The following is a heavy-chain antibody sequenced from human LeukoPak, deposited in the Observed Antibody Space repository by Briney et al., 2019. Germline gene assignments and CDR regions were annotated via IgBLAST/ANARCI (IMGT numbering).Heavy chain of an antibody. D-gene: IGHD2-15*01. CDR1: GYTFTSYS. CDR2: ISAYNGNT. V-gene: IGHV1-18*01. J-gene: IGHJ4*02. Sequence: ASVNVSCKASGYTFTSYSISWVRQAPGQRLEWMGWISAYNGNTIYAQKVKGRVTMTTDTSTSTAYMELRSLKSDDTAVYYCARASYCSGGSCYSDYWGQGTLVTVSS. CDR3: ARASYCSGGSCYSDY.